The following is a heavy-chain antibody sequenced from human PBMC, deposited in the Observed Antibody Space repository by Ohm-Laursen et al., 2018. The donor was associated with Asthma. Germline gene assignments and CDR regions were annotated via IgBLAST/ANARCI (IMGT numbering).Heavy chain of an antibody. Sequence: SLRLSCAASGFTFSSYDMHWVRQAPGKGLEWVAVISHDDGTNKEYADSVKGRFTISRDSAKSSLYLEMNSLTVADTAVYYCVTDAWWSYVHWGRGTLVTVSS. CDR1: GFTFSSYD. CDR2: ISHDDGTNK. V-gene: IGHV3-30-3*01. D-gene: IGHD1-26*01. J-gene: IGHJ4*02. CDR3: VTDAWWSYVH.